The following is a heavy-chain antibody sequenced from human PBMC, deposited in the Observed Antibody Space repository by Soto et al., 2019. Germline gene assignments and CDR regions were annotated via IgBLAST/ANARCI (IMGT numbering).Heavy chain of an antibody. CDR2: INPRNGDT. CDR3: ERGGGGEEMTPSRIVFDN. J-gene: IGHJ4*02. V-gene: IGHV1-2*02. CDR1: GYTFTGNY. Sequence: QVQLVQSGAEVKKPGASVKVSCKVSGYTFTGNYMHWMRQAHGQGPEWMGWINPRNGDTDYAQKFQGRVPITRDTSISTAYMVLSRLTSDDTAIYFCERGGGGEEMTPSRIVFDNWGQGTLLTAAS. D-gene: IGHD3-10*01.